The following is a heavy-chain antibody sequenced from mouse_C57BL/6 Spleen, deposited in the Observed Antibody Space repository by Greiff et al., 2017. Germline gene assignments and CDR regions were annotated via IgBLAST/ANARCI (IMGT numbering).Heavy chain of an antibody. V-gene: IGHV1-81*01. CDR3: ARDLEPDFDY. Sequence: LVESGAELARPGASVKLSCKASGYTFTSYGISRVKQRFGQGLEWIGEIYPRSGNTYYNEKLKGKDTLTADKSSSTAYMELRSPASEDSAVYFCARDLEPDFDYWGQGTTLTVSS. J-gene: IGHJ2*01. CDR2: IYPRSGNT. CDR1: GYTFTSYG.